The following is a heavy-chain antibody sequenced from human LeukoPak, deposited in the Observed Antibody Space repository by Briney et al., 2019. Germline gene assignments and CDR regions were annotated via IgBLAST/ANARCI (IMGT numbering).Heavy chain of an antibody. CDR1: GFTFSSFW. V-gene: IGHV3-74*01. Sequence: GGSLRLSCTASGFTFSSFWMHWVRQAPGKGLVWVSRINSDGSSTSYADSVKGRFTISRDNAKNTLYLQMNSLRAEDTAVYYCARDLEVGATVSDYWGQGTLVTVSS. D-gene: IGHD1-26*01. CDR2: INSDGSST. J-gene: IGHJ4*02. CDR3: ARDLEVGATVSDY.